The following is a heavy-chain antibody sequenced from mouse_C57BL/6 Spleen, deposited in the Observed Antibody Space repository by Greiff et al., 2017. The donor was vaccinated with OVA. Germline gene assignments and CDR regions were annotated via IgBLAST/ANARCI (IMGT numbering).Heavy chain of an antibody. CDR1: GFTFNTYA. J-gene: IGHJ1*03. V-gene: IGHV10-3*01. CDR3: VRVVWYWYFDV. Sequence: EVMLVESGGGLVQPRGSLKLSCAASGFTFNTYAMPWVRQAPGKGLEWVARIRSKSSNYETYYDDSVKDRFTISIYNSKIMLYLQMNILKSEDTAMYYCVRVVWYWYFDVWGTGTTVTVSS. CDR2: IRSKSSNYET.